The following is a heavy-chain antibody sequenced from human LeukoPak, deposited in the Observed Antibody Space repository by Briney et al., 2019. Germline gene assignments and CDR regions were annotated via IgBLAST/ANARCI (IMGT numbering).Heavy chain of an antibody. D-gene: IGHD6-6*01. Sequence: PSETLSLTCTVSGGSIAGTSFYWSWIRQPAGKGLEWIGRIYTSGSTNYNPSLKSRVTISVDMSNNQFSLKLTSVTAADTAVYYCAKNHVEYITSSPYYYYSLDVWGKGTTVTVS. J-gene: IGHJ6*03. V-gene: IGHV4-61*02. CDR1: GGSIAGTSFY. CDR3: AKNHVEYITSSPYYYYSLDV. CDR2: IYTSGST.